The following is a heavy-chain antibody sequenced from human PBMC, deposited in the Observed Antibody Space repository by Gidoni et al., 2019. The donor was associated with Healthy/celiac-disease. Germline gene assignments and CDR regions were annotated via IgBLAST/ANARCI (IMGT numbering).Heavy chain of an antibody. D-gene: IGHD6-19*01. CDR1: GYSISSGYY. J-gene: IGHJ4*02. CDR3: ARIERTSEIKYSSGWYSDYFDY. V-gene: IGHV4-38-2*02. Sequence: QVQLQESRPGLVKPSEPLSLTCNVSGYSISSGYYWGWNRQPPGKGLEWIGSIYHSGSTYYNPSLKSRVTISVDTSKNQFSLKLSSVTAADTAVYYCARIERTSEIKYSSGWYSDYFDYWGQGTLVTVSS. CDR2: IYHSGST.